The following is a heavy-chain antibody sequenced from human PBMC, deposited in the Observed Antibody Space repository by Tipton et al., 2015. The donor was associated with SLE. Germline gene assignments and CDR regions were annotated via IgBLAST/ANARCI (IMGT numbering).Heavy chain of an antibody. CDR3: ARHAFTWELLGTFDY. Sequence: QLVQSGAEVKKPGESLKISCKGSGYTFSNHWVGWVRQVPGKGLQWMGIIYPGDSYTNYSPSFQGHVTISADKSISTAYLQWSSLKASDTAMYYCARHAFTWELLGTFDYWGQGTLVTVSS. J-gene: IGHJ4*02. D-gene: IGHD1-26*01. V-gene: IGHV5-51*01. CDR2: IYPGDSYT. CDR1: GYTFSNHW.